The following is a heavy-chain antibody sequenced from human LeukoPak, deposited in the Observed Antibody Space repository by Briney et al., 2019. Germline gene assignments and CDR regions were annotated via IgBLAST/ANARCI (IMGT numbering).Heavy chain of an antibody. CDR2: ISGSGGST. J-gene: IGHJ4*02. Sequence: GGSLRLSCAASGFTFSILDMSWVRQAPGKGLEWVSAISGSGGSTYYADSVKGRFTISRDNSKNTLYLQMNSLRAEDTAVYYCAKEEGGLLWFGELFAGFFDYWGQGTLVTVSS. V-gene: IGHV3-23*01. CDR3: AKEEGGLLWFGELFAGFFDY. D-gene: IGHD3-10*01. CDR1: GFTFSILD.